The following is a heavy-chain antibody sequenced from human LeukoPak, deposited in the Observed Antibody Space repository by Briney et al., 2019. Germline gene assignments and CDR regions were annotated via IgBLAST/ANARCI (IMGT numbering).Heavy chain of an antibody. CDR3: AKDRQMSITGSFDP. CDR2: ISWNSGSI. V-gene: IGHV3-9*01. CDR1: GFTFDDYA. D-gene: IGHD1-20*01. J-gene: IGHJ5*02. Sequence: PAGSLSLSCAASGFTFDDYAMHWVRQAPGKRLEWVSGISWNSGSIGYADSVKGRFTISRDNAKNSLYLQMNSLRAEDTALYYCAKDRQMSITGSFDPRGQGTLVTVSS.